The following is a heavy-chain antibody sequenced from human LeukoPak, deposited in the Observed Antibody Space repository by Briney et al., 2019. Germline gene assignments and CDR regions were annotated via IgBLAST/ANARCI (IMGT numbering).Heavy chain of an antibody. V-gene: IGHV3-21*01. Sequence: GGSLRLSCAASGFTFSCYRMNWVRQAPGKGMEWVSSISSSSSYIYYADSVKGRFTISRDNAKNSLYLQMNSLRAEDTAVYYCARNSIAAAGYFDYWGQGTLVTVSS. CDR1: GFTFSCYR. D-gene: IGHD6-13*01. CDR3: ARNSIAAAGYFDY. J-gene: IGHJ4*02. CDR2: ISSSSSYI.